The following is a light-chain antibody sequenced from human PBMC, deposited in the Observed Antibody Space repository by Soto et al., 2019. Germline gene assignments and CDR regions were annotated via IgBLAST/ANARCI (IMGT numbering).Light chain of an antibody. J-gene: IGKJ2*01. CDR1: QNIVNW. Sequence: DIQMTQSPSTLSASVGDRVTITCRARQNIVNWLAWYQQKPGKAPNLLIYKTSTLQRGVPSRFSGSGSGTECKLTISSLQPDDFATSYCQQYDSHPMYTFGQGTKVEI. CDR3: QQYDSHPMYT. V-gene: IGKV1-5*03. CDR2: KTS.